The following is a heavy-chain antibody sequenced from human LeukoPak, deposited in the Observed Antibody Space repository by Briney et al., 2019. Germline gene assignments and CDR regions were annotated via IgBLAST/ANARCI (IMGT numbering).Heavy chain of an antibody. CDR3: AKGQRTVLLWFGELFIDY. CDR2: ISGSGGSK. D-gene: IGHD3-10*01. J-gene: IGHJ4*02. V-gene: IGHV3-23*01. CDR1: GFTFSSHA. Sequence: GGSLRLSCAPSGFTFSSHAMSWVRQAPGKGLEWVSAISGSGGSKYYADSVKGRFTISRDNSKNTLYLQMNSLRAEDTAVYYCAKGQRTVLLWFGELFIDYWGQGTLVTVSS.